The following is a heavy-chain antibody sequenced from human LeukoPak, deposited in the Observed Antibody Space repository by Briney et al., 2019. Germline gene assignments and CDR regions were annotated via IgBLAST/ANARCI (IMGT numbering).Heavy chain of an antibody. D-gene: IGHD3-22*01. Sequence: GGSLRLSCAASGFTFSSHTINWVRQAPGKGLEWVSSISSSSDYIHYADSVKGRFTISRDNAKNSLYLQMNSLRAEDTAVYYCARGGKKYYFDSSGYIYYFDYWGQGTLVTVSS. CDR1: GFTFSSHT. J-gene: IGHJ4*02. V-gene: IGHV3-21*01. CDR2: ISSSSDYI. CDR3: ARGGKKYYFDSSGYIYYFDY.